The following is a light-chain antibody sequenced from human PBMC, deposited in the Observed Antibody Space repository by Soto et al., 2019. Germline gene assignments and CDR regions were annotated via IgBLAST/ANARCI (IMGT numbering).Light chain of an antibody. V-gene: IGKV3-20*01. J-gene: IGKJ3*01. CDR1: QSVSSSY. CDR2: GAS. CDR3: QQYGSSPIT. Sequence: EIVLTQSPGTLSLSPGERATLSCRASQSVSSSYLAWYQQKPGQAPRLLIYGASSRATGIPDRFSGRGSGTAFTLTISRLEPEDFAVYYCQQYGSSPITFGPGTKVDIK.